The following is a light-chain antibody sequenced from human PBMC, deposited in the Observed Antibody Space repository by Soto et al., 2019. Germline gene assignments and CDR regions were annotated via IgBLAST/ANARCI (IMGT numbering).Light chain of an antibody. CDR1: QSIRSW. CDR2: KAS. V-gene: IGKV1-5*03. J-gene: IGKJ1*01. CDR3: QQYNSYWT. Sequence: DIQMTQSPSTLSASVGDRVTITCRASQSIRSWLAWYQQKPGKAPKLLIYKASSLESGDPSRFSGSGSGTEFTLTISSLQPDDFATYYCQQYNSYWTFGQGTKVEIK.